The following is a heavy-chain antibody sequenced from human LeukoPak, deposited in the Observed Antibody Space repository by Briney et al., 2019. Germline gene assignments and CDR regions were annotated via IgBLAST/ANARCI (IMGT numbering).Heavy chain of an antibody. J-gene: IGHJ4*02. CDR2: IYYSGST. CDR1: GGSISSSSYY. V-gene: IGHV4-39*01. CDR3: ARLLNDYVWGSYRYDFDY. Sequence: SETLSLTCTVSGGSISSSSYYWGWIRQPPGKGLEWIGSIYYSGSTYYNPSLKSRVTISVDTPKNQFSLKLSSVTAADTAVYYCARLLNDYVWGSYRYDFDYWGQGTLVTVSS. D-gene: IGHD3-16*02.